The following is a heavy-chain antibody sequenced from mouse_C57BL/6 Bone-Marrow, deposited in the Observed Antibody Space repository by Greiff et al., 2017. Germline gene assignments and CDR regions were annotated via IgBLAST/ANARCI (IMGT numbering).Heavy chain of an antibody. Sequence: VQLQQSGAELASPGASVTLSCKASGYTFTVHMMTWVKKRPGQGLEWIGRIYPVSGETNYNQQFMGKATFSVDRSSSTVYMVLNSLTSEDAAVYDCGRSGDCYAMDYWGQGTSVTVSS. CDR3: GRSGDCYAMDY. V-gene: IGHV1-11*01. CDR2: IYPVSGET. CDR1: GYTFTVHM. J-gene: IGHJ4*01. D-gene: IGHD3-2*02.